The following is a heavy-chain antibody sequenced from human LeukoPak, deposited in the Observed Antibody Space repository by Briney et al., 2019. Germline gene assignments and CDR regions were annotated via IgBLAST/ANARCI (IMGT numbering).Heavy chain of an antibody. CDR3: ARADWSLYYGMDV. Sequence: SGGSLRLSCAASGFTFSSYEMNWVRQAPGKGLEWVSYISSSGSTIYYADSVKGRFTISRDNAKNSLYLQMNSLRAEDTAVYYCARADWSLYYGMDVWGKGTTVTVSS. V-gene: IGHV3-48*03. D-gene: IGHD3/OR15-3a*01. J-gene: IGHJ6*04. CDR1: GFTFSSYE. CDR2: ISSSGSTI.